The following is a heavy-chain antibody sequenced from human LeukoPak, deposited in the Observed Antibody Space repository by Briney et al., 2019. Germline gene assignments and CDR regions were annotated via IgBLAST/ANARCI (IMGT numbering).Heavy chain of an antibody. V-gene: IGHV4-30-4*08. CDR3: ARVRAAAGSILIDC. CDR1: GGSISSGDYY. CDR2: IYYSGST. J-gene: IGHJ4*02. D-gene: IGHD6-13*01. Sequence: SQTLSLTCTVSGGSISSGDYYWSWIRQPPGKGLEWIGYIYYSGSTYYNPSLKSRVTISVDTSKNQFSLKLSSVTAADTAVYYCARVRAAAGSILIDCWGQGTLVTVSS.